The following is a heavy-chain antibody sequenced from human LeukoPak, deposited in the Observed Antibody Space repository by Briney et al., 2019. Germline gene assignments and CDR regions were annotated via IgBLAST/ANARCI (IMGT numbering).Heavy chain of an antibody. CDR1: GFTFSGSA. J-gene: IGHJ3*02. V-gene: IGHV3-73*01. Sequence: PGGSLKLSCAASGFTFSGSAMHWVRQASGKGLEWVGRIRSKANSYATAYAASVKGRLTISRDDSKNTAYLQMNSLKTEDTAVYYCTRLGDSSGYYSDAFDIWGQGTMVTVSS. D-gene: IGHD3-22*01. CDR3: TRLGDSSGYYSDAFDI. CDR2: IRSKANSYAT.